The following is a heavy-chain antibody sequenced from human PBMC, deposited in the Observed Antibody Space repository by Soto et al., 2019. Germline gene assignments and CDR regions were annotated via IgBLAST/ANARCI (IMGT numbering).Heavy chain of an antibody. V-gene: IGHV3-23*01. Sequence: EVQLLESGGGLVQPGGSLRLSCAASGFTFSSYAMSWVRQAPGKGLEWVSAISGSGGSTYYADSVKGRFTISRDNSKNTLYLQMNTLRGEETAVYHCYNLVVAAARGFDYWGQGTLVTVSS. CDR1: GFTFSSYA. J-gene: IGHJ4*02. CDR3: YNLVVAAARGFDY. D-gene: IGHD2-15*01. CDR2: ISGSGGST.